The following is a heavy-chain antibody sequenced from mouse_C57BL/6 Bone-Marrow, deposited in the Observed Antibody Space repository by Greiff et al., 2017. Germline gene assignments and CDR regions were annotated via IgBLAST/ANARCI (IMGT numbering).Heavy chain of an antibody. CDR3: ARRERFAY. CDR1: GFSLTSYG. V-gene: IGHV2-2*01. CDR2: IWSGGST. J-gene: IGHJ3*01. Sequence: QVQLKESGPGLVQPSQSLSITCTVSGFSLTSYGVHWVRQSPGKGLEWLGVIWSGGSTDYNAAFISRLSISKDNSKSQVFFKMNSLQADDTAIYDCARRERFAYWGQGTLVTVSA.